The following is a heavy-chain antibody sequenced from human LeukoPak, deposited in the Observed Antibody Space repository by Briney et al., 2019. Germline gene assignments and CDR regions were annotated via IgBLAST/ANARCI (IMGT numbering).Heavy chain of an antibody. J-gene: IGHJ4*02. CDR1: GGSISSYY. Sequence: SETLSLTCTVSGGSISSYYWSWIRQPPGKGLEWIGYIYYSGSTSYNPSLKSRVTISVDTSRNQFSLNLNSVTAADTAVYYCARAFWGSGIDYWGQGTLVTVSS. D-gene: IGHD3-16*01. CDR3: ARAFWGSGIDY. CDR2: IYYSGST. V-gene: IGHV4-59*01.